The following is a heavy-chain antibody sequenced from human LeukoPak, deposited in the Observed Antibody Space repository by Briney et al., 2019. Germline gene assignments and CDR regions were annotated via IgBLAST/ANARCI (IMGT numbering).Heavy chain of an antibody. CDR1: GYTFTSYG. Sequence: GASVKVSCKASGYTFTSYGISWVRQAPGQGLEWMGGIIPIFGTANYAQKFQGRVTITADKSTSTAYMELSSLRSEDTAVYYCARALLWFGELSNWFDPWGQGTLVTVSS. CDR3: ARALLWFGELSNWFDP. D-gene: IGHD3-10*01. J-gene: IGHJ5*02. V-gene: IGHV1-69*06. CDR2: IIPIFGTA.